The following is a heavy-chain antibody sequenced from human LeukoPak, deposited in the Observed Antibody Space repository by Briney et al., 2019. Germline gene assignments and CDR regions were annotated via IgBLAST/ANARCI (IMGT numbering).Heavy chain of an antibody. CDR2: ISGSGGST. D-gene: IGHD3-10*01. CDR1: GFTFSSYA. Sequence: GGSLRLSCEVSGFTFSSYAMSWVRQAPGKGLEWVSAISGSGGSTYYADSVKGRFTISRDNSKNTLYLQMNSLRAEDTAVYYCAKGGNLGVLPWFGELGGNSDFDYWGQGTLVTVSS. CDR3: AKGGNLGVLPWFGELGGNSDFDY. V-gene: IGHV3-23*01. J-gene: IGHJ4*02.